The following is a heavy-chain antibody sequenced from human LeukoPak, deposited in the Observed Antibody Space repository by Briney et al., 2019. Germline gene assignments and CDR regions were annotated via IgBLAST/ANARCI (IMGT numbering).Heavy chain of an antibody. D-gene: IGHD6-13*01. Sequence: GGSLRLSCAASGFTFSSYAMHWVRQAPGKGLEWVAVIWYDGSNKYYADSVKGRFTISRDNSMNTLYLQMNSLRAEDTAVYYCAKVGIGSRDGYFDYWGQGALVTVSS. V-gene: IGHV3-30*02. CDR1: GFTFSSYA. J-gene: IGHJ4*02. CDR2: IWYDGSNK. CDR3: AKVGIGSRDGYFDY.